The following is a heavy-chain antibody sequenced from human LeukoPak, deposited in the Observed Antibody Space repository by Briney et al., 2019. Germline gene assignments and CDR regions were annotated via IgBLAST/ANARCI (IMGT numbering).Heavy chain of an antibody. CDR3: ARLFGEVTIYDY. V-gene: IGHV3-7*01. CDR1: GFTVSSNS. D-gene: IGHD3-10*01. J-gene: IGHJ4*02. CDR2: INQHGSQI. Sequence: PGGSLRLSCTVSGFTVSSNSMSWVRQAPGRGLEWVASINQHGSQIHYVDSVKGRFTISRDNAKNSLYLEMSSLRAEDTAEYYCARLFGEVTIYDYWGQGTLVTVSS.